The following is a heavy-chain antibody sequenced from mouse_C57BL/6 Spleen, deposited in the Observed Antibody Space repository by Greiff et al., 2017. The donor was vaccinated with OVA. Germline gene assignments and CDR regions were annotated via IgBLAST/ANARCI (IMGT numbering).Heavy chain of an antibody. CDR3: AREGAATAFDY. CDR1: GYTFTSYW. CDR2: IYPSDSET. J-gene: IGHJ2*01. D-gene: IGHD1-2*01. V-gene: IGHV1-61*01. Sequence: VQLQQPGAELVRPGSSVKLSCKASGYTFTSYWMDWVKQRPGQGLEWIGNIYPSDSETHYNQKFKDKATLTVDKSSSTAYMQLSSLTSEDSAVYYCAREGAATAFDYWGQGTTLTVSS.